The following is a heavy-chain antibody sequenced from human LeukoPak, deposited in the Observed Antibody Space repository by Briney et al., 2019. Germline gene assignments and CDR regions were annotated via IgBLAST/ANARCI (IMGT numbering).Heavy chain of an antibody. D-gene: IGHD5-18*01. CDR1: GFTFSSYE. CDR2: ISSSNTI. CDR3: ARRAATERGYSYGFDY. J-gene: IGHJ4*02. Sequence: GGSLRLSCAASGFTFSSYEMNWVRQAPGKGLEWVSYISSSNTIYYADSVKGRFTISRDNAKNSLYLQISSLRAEDTAVYYCARRAATERGYSYGFDYWGQGNLVTVPS. V-gene: IGHV3-48*03.